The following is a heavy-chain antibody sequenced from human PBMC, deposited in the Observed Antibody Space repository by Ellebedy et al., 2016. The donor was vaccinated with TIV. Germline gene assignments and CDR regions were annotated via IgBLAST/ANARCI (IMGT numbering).Heavy chain of an antibody. J-gene: IGHJ4*02. Sequence: AASVKVSCKGSGYSFTGYYMHWVRQAPGQGLEWMGWISPNNGGISYAQKFQGRVTITRDTSISTAYMELSRLRSDETAVYYCAREDSTNHGSGYDFWGQGTLVTVSS. CDR3: AREDSTNHGSGYDF. CDR1: GYSFTGYY. V-gene: IGHV1-2*02. D-gene: IGHD3-10*01. CDR2: ISPNNGGI.